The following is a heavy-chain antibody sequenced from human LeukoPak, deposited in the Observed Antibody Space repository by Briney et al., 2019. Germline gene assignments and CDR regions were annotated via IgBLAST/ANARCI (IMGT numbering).Heavy chain of an antibody. J-gene: IGHJ4*02. CDR1: GGSFSGYY. CDR3: ARATAMVTPDVFDY. D-gene: IGHD5-18*01. CDR2: INHSGST. Sequence: SSETLSLTCAVYGGSFSGYYWSWIRQPPGKGLEWIGEINHSGSTNYNPSLKSRVTISVDTSKNQFSLKLSSVTAADTAVYHCARATAMVTPDVFDYWGQGTLVTVSS. V-gene: IGHV4-34*01.